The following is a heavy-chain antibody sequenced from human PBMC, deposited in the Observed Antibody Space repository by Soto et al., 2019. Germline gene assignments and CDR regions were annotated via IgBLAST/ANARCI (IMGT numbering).Heavy chain of an antibody. CDR3: ARLGLDISTYYGLDV. J-gene: IGHJ6*02. V-gene: IGHV4-31*03. D-gene: IGHD1-26*01. CDR2: IHFSGST. CDR1: GGSIRSGGHF. Sequence: QVQLQESGPGLVEPSETLSLTCTVSGGSIRSGGHFWNWIRQHPEKGLEWIGYIHFSGSTNLNPSFDGRLRLSLDTSKNQFALSLSAVTAADTAIYCCARLGLDISTYYGLDVGGHGTTVTV.